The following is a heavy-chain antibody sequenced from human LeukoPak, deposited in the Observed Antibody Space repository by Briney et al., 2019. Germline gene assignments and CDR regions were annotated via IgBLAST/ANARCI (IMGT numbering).Heavy chain of an antibody. D-gene: IGHD3-9*01. CDR1: GGTFSSYA. V-gene: IGHV1-69*06. Sequence: ASVKVSCKASGGTFSSYAISWVRQAPGQGLEWMGGIIPIFGTANYAQKFQGRVTITADKSTSTAYMELSSLRSEDTAVYYCASLTYYDILTGYSNGPDAFGIWGQGTMVTVSS. J-gene: IGHJ3*02. CDR2: IIPIFGTA. CDR3: ASLTYYDILTGYSNGPDAFGI.